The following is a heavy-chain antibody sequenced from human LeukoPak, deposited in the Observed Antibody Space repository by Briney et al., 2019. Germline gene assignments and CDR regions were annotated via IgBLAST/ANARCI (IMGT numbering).Heavy chain of an antibody. Sequence: ASVKVSCKASGGTFSSYAISWVRQAPGQGLEWMGWMNPNSGNTGYAQKFQGRVTITADESTSTAYMELSSLRSEDTAVYYCARHPGYYDSSGYYPSFDYWGQGTLVTVSS. V-gene: IGHV1-69*13. CDR3: ARHPGYYDSSGYYPSFDY. D-gene: IGHD3-22*01. J-gene: IGHJ4*02. CDR2: MNPNSGNT. CDR1: GGTFSSYA.